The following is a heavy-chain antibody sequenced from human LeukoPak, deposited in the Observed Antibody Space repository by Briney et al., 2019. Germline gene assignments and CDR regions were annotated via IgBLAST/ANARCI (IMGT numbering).Heavy chain of an antibody. V-gene: IGHV3-7*01. D-gene: IGHD2-15*01. CDR2: INPAGTET. CDR3: ARFGYVAAVDL. CDR1: GFSFSAYW. Sequence: PGGSLRLSCAASGFSFSAYWMTWVRQAPGTGLEWVANINPAGTETYYVDPVKGRFTISRDNAKNLPYLQMNSLRAEDTAVYYCARFGYVAAVDLWGQGTLVTVSS. J-gene: IGHJ4*02.